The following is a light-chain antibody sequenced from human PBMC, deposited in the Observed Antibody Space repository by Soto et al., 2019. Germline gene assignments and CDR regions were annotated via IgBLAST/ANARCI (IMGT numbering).Light chain of an antibody. Sequence: EIVMTQSPATLSSSPGERATITCRASQSVSSSYLSWYQQKPGQAPRLLIYAASTRPTGIPARFSGSGSGTDFTLTISSLQPEDFAIYYCQQDYSFRGTFGQGTKVEIK. CDR1: QSVSSSY. V-gene: IGKV3D-7*01. J-gene: IGKJ1*01. CDR2: AAS. CDR3: QQDYSFRGT.